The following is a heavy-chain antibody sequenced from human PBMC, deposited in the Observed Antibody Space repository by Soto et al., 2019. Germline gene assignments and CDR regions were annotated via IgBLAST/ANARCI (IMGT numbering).Heavy chain of an antibody. D-gene: IGHD3-3*01. CDR1: GFTLDSFA. CDR3: AKDLVTYPFWSTTRNAYYYYYGRDV. J-gene: IGHJ6*02. Sequence: EVQLLESGGGVVQPGGSLRLSCAASGFTLDSFAMDWVRQAPVRWLEWVSTTSGSADRAFYAESVKGRFTISIDKSKNTLYLQLNGLRADDTAVYYCAKDLVTYPFWSTTRNAYYYYYGRDVWGQGTTVAVSS. CDR2: TSGSADRA. V-gene: IGHV3-23*01.